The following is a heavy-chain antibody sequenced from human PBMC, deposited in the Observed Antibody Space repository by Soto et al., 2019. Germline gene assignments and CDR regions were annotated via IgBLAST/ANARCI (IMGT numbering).Heavy chain of an antibody. Sequence: PGGALRLSCAASGCTFSSNNMSWVRQAPGKGLEWVSAISGSGGSTYYADSVKGRFTISRDNSKNTLYLQMNSLRAEDTAVYYCAKDLSGSGSYYNPRGYYGMDVWGQGTTVTVSS. CDR1: GCTFSSNN. V-gene: IGHV3-23*01. D-gene: IGHD3-10*01. J-gene: IGHJ6*02. CDR3: AKDLSGSGSYYNPRGYYGMDV. CDR2: ISGSGGST.